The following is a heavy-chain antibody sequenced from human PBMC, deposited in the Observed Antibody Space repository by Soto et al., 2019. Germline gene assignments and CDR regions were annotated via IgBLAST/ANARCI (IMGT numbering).Heavy chain of an antibody. CDR3: SFFQAEDGIRATVPVSAFLLNRSSDL. J-gene: IGHJ2*01. V-gene: IGHV3-7*01. CDR2: INQDGSEK. D-gene: IGHD1-26*01. Sequence: PEKGLEWVANINQDGSEKYFMDSVKGRFITSRDNAKNSLYLQMDSLRAEDTAVYYCSFFQAEDGIRATVPVSAFLLNRSSDL.